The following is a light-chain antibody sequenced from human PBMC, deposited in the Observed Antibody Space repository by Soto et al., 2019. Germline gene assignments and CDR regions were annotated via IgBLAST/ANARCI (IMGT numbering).Light chain of an antibody. CDR1: QSVSSSY. Sequence: EIVLTQSPGTRSLSPGERATLSCRASQSVSSSYLAWYQQKPGQAPRLLIYGVSSRATGIPYRFSGSGSGTAFTLTISRLEPEDFAVYYCQPYGSSRTFGQGTKVDIK. J-gene: IGKJ1*01. CDR3: QPYGSSRT. V-gene: IGKV3-20*01. CDR2: GVS.